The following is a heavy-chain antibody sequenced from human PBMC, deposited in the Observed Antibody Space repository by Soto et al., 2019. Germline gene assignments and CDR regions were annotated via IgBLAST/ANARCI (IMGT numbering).Heavy chain of an antibody. Sequence: QITLNESGPPVVRPTETLTLTCRFSGFSLTTSGVGVGWIRQSPGKPPEWLALIYWDDDKRYSASLKSRLTITKDTSKNQVVLTVSDLDPTDTATYYRAHRVLRPVFGLVTTTAIYFDFWGQGTPVAVSS. V-gene: IGHV2-5*02. J-gene: IGHJ4*02. CDR1: GFSLTTSGVG. D-gene: IGHD3-3*01. CDR2: IYWDDDK. CDR3: AHRVLRPVFGLVTTTAIYFDF.